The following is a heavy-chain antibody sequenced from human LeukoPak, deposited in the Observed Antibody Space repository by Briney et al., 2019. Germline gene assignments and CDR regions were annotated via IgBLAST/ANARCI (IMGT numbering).Heavy chain of an antibody. V-gene: IGHV3-9*01. CDR3: TSTTLAGSRDV. CDR1: GFTFDDYA. CDR2: ISWKSGSI. D-gene: IGHD3-3*02. J-gene: IGHJ6*02. Sequence: GGSLRLSCVASGFTFDDYAMHWVRQAPGKGLEWVSGISWKSGSIGYADSVKGRFTISRDNAKNSLYLQMNSLRAEDTAVYYCTSTTLAGSRDVWGQGTTVTVSS.